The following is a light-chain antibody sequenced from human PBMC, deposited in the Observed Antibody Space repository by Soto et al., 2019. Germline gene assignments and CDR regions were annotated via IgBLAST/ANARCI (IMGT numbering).Light chain of an antibody. V-gene: IGKV1-27*01. CDR1: QGISNF. Sequence: DIQMTQSPSSLSASVGDRVTITCRASQGISNFLAWYQQKPGKVPKLLIYAASTLQSGVPSRFSASGSGTDFTLTITSLQPEDVATYYCQEYNSAPWTFGQGTKVEIK. J-gene: IGKJ1*01. CDR2: AAS. CDR3: QEYNSAPWT.